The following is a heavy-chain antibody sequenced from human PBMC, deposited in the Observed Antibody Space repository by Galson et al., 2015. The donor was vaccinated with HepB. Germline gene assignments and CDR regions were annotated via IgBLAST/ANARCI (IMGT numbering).Heavy chain of an antibody. CDR2: ISGSGGST. J-gene: IGHJ1*01. Sequence: SLRLSCAASGFTFSSYAMSWVRQAPGKGLEWVSAISGSGGSTYYADSVKGRFTISRDNSKNTLYLQMNSLRAEDTAVYYCAGIWFGEFQLNEYFQHWGQGTLVTVSS. V-gene: IGHV3-23*01. D-gene: IGHD3-10*01. CDR1: GFTFSSYA. CDR3: AGIWFGEFQLNEYFQH.